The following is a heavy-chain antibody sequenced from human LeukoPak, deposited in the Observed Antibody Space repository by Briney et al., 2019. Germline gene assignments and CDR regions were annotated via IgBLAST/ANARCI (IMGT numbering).Heavy chain of an antibody. CDR2: INHSGST. V-gene: IGHV4-34*01. Sequence: SQTLSLTCAVYGGSFSGYYWSWIRQPPGKGLEWIGGINHSGSTNYNPSLKSRVTISVDTSKNQFSLKLSSVTAADTAVYYCARVRDSGSYYFDYWGQGTLVTVSS. J-gene: IGHJ4*02. D-gene: IGHD1-26*01. CDR1: GGSFSGYY. CDR3: ARVRDSGSYYFDY.